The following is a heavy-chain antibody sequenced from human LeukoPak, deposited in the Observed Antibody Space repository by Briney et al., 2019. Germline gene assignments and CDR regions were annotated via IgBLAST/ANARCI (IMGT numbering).Heavy chain of an antibody. Sequence: GGSLRLSCAASGFTFSDYYMSWIRQAPGKGLEWVSSISSSSSYIYYADSVKGRFTISRDNAKNSLYLQMNSLRAEDTAVYYCARDHYPYGDSSFDYWGQGTLVTVSS. D-gene: IGHD4-17*01. CDR3: ARDHYPYGDSSFDY. V-gene: IGHV3-11*06. J-gene: IGHJ4*02. CDR1: GFTFSDYY. CDR2: ISSSSSYI.